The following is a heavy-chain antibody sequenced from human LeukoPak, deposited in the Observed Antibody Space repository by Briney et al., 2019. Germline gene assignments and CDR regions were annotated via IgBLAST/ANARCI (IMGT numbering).Heavy chain of an antibody. CDR1: GGSISSYY. CDR2: IYYTGST. J-gene: IGHJ5*02. V-gene: IGHV4-59*12. Sequence: SETLSLTCTVSGGSISSYYWSWIRQPPGKGLEWIGYIYYTGSTNYNPSLKSRVTISVDTSKNQFSLKLSSVTAADTAVYYCARDEYSSSPQWFDPWGQGTLVTISS. D-gene: IGHD6-6*01. CDR3: ARDEYSSSPQWFDP.